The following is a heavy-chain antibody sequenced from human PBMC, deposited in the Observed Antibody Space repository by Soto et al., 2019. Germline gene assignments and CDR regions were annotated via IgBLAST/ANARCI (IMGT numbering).Heavy chain of an antibody. Sequence: QVQLVQSGAEVKEPGASVKVSCRASGYTFSNYAMNWVRQATGQGPEWIGWMNPNTGDTGYAQKFQGRVTMTRDISTNTAYMELSSLRYEDTAVYYCAKVSRRGASIDYDYWGQGTVVTVSS. CDR1: GYTFSNYA. J-gene: IGHJ4*02. V-gene: IGHV1-8*01. D-gene: IGHD3-22*01. CDR3: AKVSRRGASIDYDY. CDR2: MNPNTGDT.